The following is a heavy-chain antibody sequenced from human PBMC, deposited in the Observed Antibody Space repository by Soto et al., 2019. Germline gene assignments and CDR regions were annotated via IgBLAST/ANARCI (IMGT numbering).Heavy chain of an antibody. Sequence: GGSLRLSCEASGFNFKKFAMGWVSQAPGEGLEWVSGISCCGGSTFYADSVKGRFSLARDDSKNTLSLQLNSLRVEDTAHYYCAKADGEQWLIPHLDNWGQGT. D-gene: IGHD6-19*01. CDR2: ISCCGGST. CDR1: GFNFKKFA. V-gene: IGHV3-23*01. J-gene: IGHJ1*01. CDR3: AKADGEQWLIPHLDN.